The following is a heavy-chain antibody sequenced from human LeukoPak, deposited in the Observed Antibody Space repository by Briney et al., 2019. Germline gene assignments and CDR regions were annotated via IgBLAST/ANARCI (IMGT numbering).Heavy chain of an antibody. CDR1: GYTFTSYY. Sequence: GASVKVSCKASGYTFTSYYMHWVRQAPGQGLEWMGIINPSGGSTSYAQKFQGRVTMTRDTSTSTVYMELSSLRSEDTAVYYCARDLLWEAVSRDQYYYYGMDVWGRGTTVTVSS. CDR2: INPSGGST. D-gene: IGHD2/OR15-2a*01. V-gene: IGHV1-46*01. J-gene: IGHJ6*02. CDR3: ARDLLWEAVSRDQYYYYGMDV.